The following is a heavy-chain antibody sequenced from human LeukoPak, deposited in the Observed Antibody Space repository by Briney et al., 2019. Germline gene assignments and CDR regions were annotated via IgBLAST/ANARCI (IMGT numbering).Heavy chain of an antibody. V-gene: IGHV1-18*04. Sequence: GASVKVSCKASGYTFTSYGISWVRQAPGQGLEWMGWISAYNGNTNYAQKLQGRVTMTTDTSTSTAYMELRSLRSDDTAVYYCARDRLARYYDILTGYPKYYYYGMDVWGKGTTVTVSS. CDR2: ISAYNGNT. CDR1: GYTFTSYG. D-gene: IGHD3-9*01. J-gene: IGHJ6*04. CDR3: ARDRLARYYDILTGYPKYYYYGMDV.